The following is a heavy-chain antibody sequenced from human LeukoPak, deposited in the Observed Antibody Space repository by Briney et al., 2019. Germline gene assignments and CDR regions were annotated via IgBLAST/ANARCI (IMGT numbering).Heavy chain of an antibody. D-gene: IGHD6-13*01. V-gene: IGHV3-48*03. CDR3: ARGGPAAGRFDY. Sequence: GGSLRLSCAASGFTLSSSEMNWVRQATGRGLEWVSYFSRCGSTIFYADSVKGRFTISRDNAKHSVSLQLNSLRAEDTAVYYCARGGPAAGRFDYWGQGTLVTVSS. CDR2: FSRCGSTI. J-gene: IGHJ4*02. CDR1: GFTLSSSE.